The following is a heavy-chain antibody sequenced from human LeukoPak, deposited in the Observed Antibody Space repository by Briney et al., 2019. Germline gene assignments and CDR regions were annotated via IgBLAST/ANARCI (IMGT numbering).Heavy chain of an antibody. J-gene: IGHJ3*02. V-gene: IGHV3-23*01. D-gene: IGHD1-14*01. CDR3: AKDPEESEAFDI. CDR2: ISGSGGST. Sequence: SGGSLRLSCAASGFTFSSYAMSWVRQAPGKGLEWVSAISGSGGSTYYADSVKGRFTISRDNSNNTLKLQMNSLRAEDTAVYYCAKDPEESEAFDIWGQGTMVTVSS. CDR1: GFTFSSYA.